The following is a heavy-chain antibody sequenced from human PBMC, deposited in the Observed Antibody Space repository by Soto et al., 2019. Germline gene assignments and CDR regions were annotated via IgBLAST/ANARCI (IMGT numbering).Heavy chain of an antibody. Sequence: QVQLLESGTGLVKPSQTLSLTCTVSGGSIIDSGSFYWNWLRQHPGKVLEWIGYIYYSGATYYNRYLKSRAPISLDTSKNQFSLKLTSVTAADAAIYFGARGEVVASNWFDPWGQGTLVTGSS. D-gene: IGHD2-15*01. V-gene: IGHV4-31*03. CDR2: IYYSGAT. J-gene: IGHJ5*02. CDR3: ARGEVVASNWFDP. CDR1: GGSIIDSGSFY.